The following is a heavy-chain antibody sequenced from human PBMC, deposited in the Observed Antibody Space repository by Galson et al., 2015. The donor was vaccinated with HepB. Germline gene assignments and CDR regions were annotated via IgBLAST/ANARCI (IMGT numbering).Heavy chain of an antibody. D-gene: IGHD2-15*01. V-gene: IGHV3-30*04. CDR1: GFTFSSYA. J-gene: IGHJ6*02. CDR3: ARVPPYCSGGSCYYLRHYYYYGMDV. Sequence: SLRLSCAASGFTFSSYAMHWVRQAPGKGLEWVAVISYDGSNKYYADSVKGRFTISRDNSKNTLYLQMNSLRAADTAVYYCARVPPYCSGGSCYYLRHYYYYGMDVWGQGTTVTVSS. CDR2: ISYDGSNK.